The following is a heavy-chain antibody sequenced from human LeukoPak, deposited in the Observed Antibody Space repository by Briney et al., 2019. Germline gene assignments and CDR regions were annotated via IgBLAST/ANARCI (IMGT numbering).Heavy chain of an antibody. Sequence: GGSLRLSCAASGFTFSSYWMSWVRQAPGKGLEWVANIKQDGSEKYYVDSVKGRFTISRDNAKNSLYLQMNSLRAEDTAVYYCARYSLGQLWYYYKDVWGKGTTVTVSS. CDR1: GFTFSSYW. V-gene: IGHV3-7*01. J-gene: IGHJ6*03. CDR2: IKQDGSEK. CDR3: ARYSLGQLWYYYKDV. D-gene: IGHD5-18*01.